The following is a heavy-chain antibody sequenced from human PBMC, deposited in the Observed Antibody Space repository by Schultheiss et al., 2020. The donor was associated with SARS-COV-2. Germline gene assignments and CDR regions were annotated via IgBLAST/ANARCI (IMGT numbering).Heavy chain of an antibody. CDR3: ARDRGYSYGYFDY. Sequence: GGSLRLSCAASGFSFSSYAMHWVRQAPGKGLEWVAVISYDGSNKYYADSVKGRFTISRDNSKNTLYLQMNSLRAEDTAVYYCARDRGYSYGYFDYWGQGTLVTVSS. D-gene: IGHD5-18*01. CDR2: ISYDGSNK. CDR1: GFSFSSYA. J-gene: IGHJ4*02. V-gene: IGHV3-30*04.